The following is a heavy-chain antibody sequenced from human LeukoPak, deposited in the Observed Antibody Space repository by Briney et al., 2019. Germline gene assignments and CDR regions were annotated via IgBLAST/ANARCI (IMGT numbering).Heavy chain of an antibody. Sequence: SETLSLTCTVSGGSINSYYWSWIRQPPGKGLEWIGYIYYSGSTNYNPSLKSRVTLSVDTSKNQFSLKLSSVTAADTAVYYCASSSGYYYVGAFDIWGQGTMVTVSS. V-gene: IGHV4-59*01. CDR3: ASSSGYYYVGAFDI. J-gene: IGHJ3*02. D-gene: IGHD3-22*01. CDR1: GGSINSYY. CDR2: IYYSGST.